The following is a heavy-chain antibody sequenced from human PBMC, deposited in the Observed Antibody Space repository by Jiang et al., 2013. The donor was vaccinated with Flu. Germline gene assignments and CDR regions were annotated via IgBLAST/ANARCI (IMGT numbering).Heavy chain of an antibody. CDR3: VAIINDSGSYYLRTNYFDY. J-gene: IGHJ4*02. CDR2: ISNSGST. Sequence: EWIGGISNSGSTYYNPSLKSRVTISVDTSKNHFSLRLSSVTATDTAVYYCVAIINDSGSYYLRTNYFDYWGQGTLVTVSS. D-gene: IGHD3-10*01. V-gene: IGHV4-39*02.